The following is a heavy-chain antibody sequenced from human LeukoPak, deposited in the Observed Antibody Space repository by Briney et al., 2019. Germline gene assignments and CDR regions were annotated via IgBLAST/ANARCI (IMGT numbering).Heavy chain of an antibody. J-gene: IGHJ3*01. CDR3: ARPSVSGSPLDAFDV. CDR2: IHPVDSKT. D-gene: IGHD1-26*01. Sequence: GESLKISCKGSGCSFTSYWIGWVRQMPGKGLEWMGIIHPVDSKTKYSPSFEGQVTLSVDKSTSTAYLMWRSLKASDTAIYYCARPSVSGSPLDAFDVWGQGTLVIVSS. V-gene: IGHV5-51*01. CDR1: GCSFTSYW.